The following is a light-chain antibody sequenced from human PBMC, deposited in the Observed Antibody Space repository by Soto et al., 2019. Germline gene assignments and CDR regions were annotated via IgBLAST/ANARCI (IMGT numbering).Light chain of an antibody. CDR1: QSVLYSSNNKSY. Sequence: DILMTQSPDSLAVSLGERATINCKSSQSVLYSSNNKSYLAWYQQKPGQPPKLLIYWASTRESGVPDRFSGSGSGTDFTLTISSLQAEDVAVYYCQHYYSTPPAFGQGTKVDIK. CDR2: WAS. J-gene: IGKJ1*01. CDR3: QHYYSTPPA. V-gene: IGKV4-1*01.